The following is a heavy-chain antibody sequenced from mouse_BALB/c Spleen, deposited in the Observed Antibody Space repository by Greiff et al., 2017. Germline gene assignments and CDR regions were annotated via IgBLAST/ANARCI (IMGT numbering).Heavy chain of an antibody. CDR2: IYPGSGST. V-gene: IGHV1-77*01. CDR3: ARGGYGNYAFAY. CDR1: GYTFTDYV. Sequence: QVQLQQSGPELVKPGASVKMSCKASGYTFTDYVISWVKQRTGQGLEWIGEIYPGSGSTYYNEKFKGKATLTADKSSNTAYMQLSSLTSEDSAVYFCARGGYGNYAFAYWGQGTLVTVSA. D-gene: IGHD2-10*02. J-gene: IGHJ3*01.